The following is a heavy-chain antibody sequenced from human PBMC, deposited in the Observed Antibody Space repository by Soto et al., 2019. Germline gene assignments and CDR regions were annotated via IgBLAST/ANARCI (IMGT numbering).Heavy chain of an antibody. J-gene: IGHJ5*02. CDR3: ARGQAIFGVVSWFDP. V-gene: IGHV1-69*13. CDR1: GGTFSSYA. Sequence: GASVKVSCKASGGTFSSYAISWVRQAPGQGLEWMRGSIPIFDTANYTKKYQGRDTITADESTSTTYKKQSSLRYEDTAVYYCARGQAIFGVVSWFDPWGQGTLVTVSS. CDR2: SIPIFDTA. D-gene: IGHD3-3*01.